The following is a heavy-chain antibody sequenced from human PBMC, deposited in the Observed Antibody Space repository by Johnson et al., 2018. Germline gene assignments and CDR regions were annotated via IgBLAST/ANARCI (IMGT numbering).Heavy chain of an antibody. J-gene: IGHJ6*02. V-gene: IGHV3-9*01. D-gene: IGHD2-2*01. CDR2: ISCNSGTI. CDR3: AKDKGDCSSTSCRYYYYYYGMDV. Sequence: VQLVQSGGGVVQPGRSLRLSCAASGFTFDDYAMHWVRQVPGKGLEWVSGISCNSGTIDYADSVKGRFTISRDNAKNSLCLQMNSLRAEDTALYYCAKDKGDCSSTSCRYYYYYYGMDVWGQGTTVTVSS. CDR1: GFTFDDYA.